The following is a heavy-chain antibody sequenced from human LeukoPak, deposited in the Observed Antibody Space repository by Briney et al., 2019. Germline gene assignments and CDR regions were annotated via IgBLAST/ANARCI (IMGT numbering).Heavy chain of an antibody. CDR3: ARRNYDFWSCYQSLSYYYYMDV. D-gene: IGHD3-3*01. CDR1: GYSFTSYW. J-gene: IGHJ6*03. V-gene: IGHV5-51*01. CDR2: IYPVDSDT. Sequence: KNGEPLKFSCQGSGYSFTSYWIGWVRQLPGKGLEWMGIIYPVDSDTSYSPSFQGQDTISADKPISTAYLQWSSLKASDTAMYYCARRNYDFWSCYQSLSYYYYMDVWGKGTGVSVSS.